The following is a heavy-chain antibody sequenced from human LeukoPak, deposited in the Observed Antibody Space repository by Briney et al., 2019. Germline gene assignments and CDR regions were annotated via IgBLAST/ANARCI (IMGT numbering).Heavy chain of an antibody. CDR1: GGSISSYY. CDR3: ACLEATVTTWDY. Sequence: PSETLSLTCTVSGGSISSYYWSWIRQPPGKGLEWIGYIYYSGSTNYNPSLKSRVTISVDTSENQFSLKLSSVTAADTAVYYCACLEATVTTWDYWGQGTLVTVSS. J-gene: IGHJ4*02. V-gene: IGHV4-59*08. D-gene: IGHD4-17*01. CDR2: IYYSGST.